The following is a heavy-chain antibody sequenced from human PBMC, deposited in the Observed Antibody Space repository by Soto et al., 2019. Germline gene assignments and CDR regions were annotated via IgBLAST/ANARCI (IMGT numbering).Heavy chain of an antibody. D-gene: IGHD3-3*01. CDR2: INAGNGNT. J-gene: IGHJ5*02. CDR1: GYTFTSYG. Sequence: SVKVSCKASGYTFTSYGMHWVRQAPGQRLEWMGGINAGNGNTKYSQKFQRRVTITRDTSASTAYMELSSLRSEDTAVYYCARDQGEPEKFTIFGVVPPYNWFDPWGQGTLVTVSS. V-gene: IGHV1-3*01. CDR3: ARDQGEPEKFTIFGVVPPYNWFDP.